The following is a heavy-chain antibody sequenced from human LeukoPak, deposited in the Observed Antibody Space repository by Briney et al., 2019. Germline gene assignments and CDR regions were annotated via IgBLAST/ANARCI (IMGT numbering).Heavy chain of an antibody. CDR1: GYTFTGYY. Sequence: SSVEVSCKASGYTFTGYYMHWVRQAPGQGLEWMGRINPNSGGTNYAQKFQGRVTMTRDTSISTAYMELSRLRSDDTAVYYCARDRDYDSSGYGYYYMDVWGKGTTVTVSS. CDR2: INPNSGGT. V-gene: IGHV1-2*06. J-gene: IGHJ6*03. D-gene: IGHD3-22*01. CDR3: ARDRDYDSSGYGYYYMDV.